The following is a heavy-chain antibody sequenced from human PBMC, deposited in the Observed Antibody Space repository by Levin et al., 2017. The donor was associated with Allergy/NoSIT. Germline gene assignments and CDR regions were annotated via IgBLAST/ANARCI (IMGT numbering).Heavy chain of an antibody. CDR3: ARRIVTTGGSESFDI. Sequence: GESLKISYAASGFIFSDHYMDWVRQAPGKGLEWVGRIRNIANSYTTEYAASVKGRFTISRDDSKSSLSLQMNSLKTEDTAVYYCARRIVTTGGSESFDIWGQGTMVTVSS. J-gene: IGHJ3*02. D-gene: IGHD5-12*01. V-gene: IGHV3-72*01. CDR1: GFIFSDHY. CDR2: IRNIANSYTT.